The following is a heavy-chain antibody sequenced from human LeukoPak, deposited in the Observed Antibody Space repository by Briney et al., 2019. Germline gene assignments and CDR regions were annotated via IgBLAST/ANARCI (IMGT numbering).Heavy chain of an antibody. CDR3: AYDPGMADVLDD. D-gene: IGHD6-13*01. J-gene: IGHJ4*02. Sequence: ASVKVSCRASGYTFTAYYIHWVRQAPGQGLEWMGWINPNSGGTNYAQKFQGRVTMTRDTSLSTAYMELSRLRSDDTAVYYCAYDPGMADVLDDWGQGTLVTVSS. CDR2: INPNSGGT. V-gene: IGHV1-2*02. CDR1: GYTFTAYY.